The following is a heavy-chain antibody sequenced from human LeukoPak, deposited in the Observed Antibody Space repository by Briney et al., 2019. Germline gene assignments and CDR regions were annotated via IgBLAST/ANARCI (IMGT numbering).Heavy chain of an antibody. CDR2: IIPIFGTA. CDR3: ARGALAGGLIGWNYGPYYYYYMDV. D-gene: IGHD1-7*01. J-gene: IGHJ6*03. CDR1: GGTFSSYA. Sequence: AASVKVSCKASGGTFSSYAISWVRQAPGQGLEWMGGIIPIFGTANYAQKFQGRVTITTDESTSTAYMELSSLRSEDTAVYYCARGALAGGLIGWNYGPYYYYYMDVWGKGTTVTVSS. V-gene: IGHV1-69*05.